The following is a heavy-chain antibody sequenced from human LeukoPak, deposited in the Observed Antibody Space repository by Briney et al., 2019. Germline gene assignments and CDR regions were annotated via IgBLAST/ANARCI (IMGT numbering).Heavy chain of an antibody. J-gene: IGHJ6*03. CDR2: IYYSGTT. CDR1: GGSIGSYY. CDR3: ARVSWFPGTSYYYMDV. Sequence: SETLSLTCTVSGGSIGSYYWSWIRQPPGKGLELIGYIYYSGTTNYNPSLKSRVTISVDTSKNQFSLKLSSVTAADTAVYYCARVSWFPGTSYYYMDVWGKGTTVTVSS. D-gene: IGHD1-1*01. V-gene: IGHV4-59*01.